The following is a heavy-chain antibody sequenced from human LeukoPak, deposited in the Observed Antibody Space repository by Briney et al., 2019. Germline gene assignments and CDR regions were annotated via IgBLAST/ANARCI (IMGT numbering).Heavy chain of an antibody. V-gene: IGHV1-46*01. D-gene: IGHD2-8*02. Sequence: GASVKVSCKASAYTFSNYLLHWVRQAPGQGLEWVGSIAPSVDTTNYAQKFRDRVTMTRDTSTSTVYMELRSLRSEDTAVYHCVREESGGYFDYWGQGTLVTVSS. CDR2: IAPSVDTT. CDR1: AYTFSNYL. CDR3: VREESGGYFDY. J-gene: IGHJ4*02.